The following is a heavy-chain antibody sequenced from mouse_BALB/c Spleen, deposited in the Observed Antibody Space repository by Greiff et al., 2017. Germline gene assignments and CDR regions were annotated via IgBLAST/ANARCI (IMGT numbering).Heavy chain of an antibody. Sequence: EVHLVESGPELVKPGASVKISCKASGYSFTGYYMHWVKQSHVKSLEWIGRINPYNGATSYNQNFKDKASLTVDKSSSTAYMELHSLTSEDSAVYYCAREGGNYYFDYWGQGTTLTVSS. J-gene: IGHJ2*01. V-gene: IGHV1-31*01. CDR3: AREGGNYYFDY. CDR1: GYSFTGYY. CDR2: INPYNGAT. D-gene: IGHD2-1*01.